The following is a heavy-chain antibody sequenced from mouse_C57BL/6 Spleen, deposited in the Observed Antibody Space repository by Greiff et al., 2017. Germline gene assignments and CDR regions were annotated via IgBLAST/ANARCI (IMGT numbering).Heavy chain of an antibody. Sequence: EVKLMESGPGLVKPSQSLSLTCSVTGYSITSGYYWNWIRQFPGNKLEWMGYISYDGSNNYNPSPKNRISITRDTSKNQFFLKLNSVTTEDTATYYCARDDGYFWYFDVWGTGTTVTVSS. D-gene: IGHD2-3*01. J-gene: IGHJ1*03. V-gene: IGHV3-6*01. CDR1: GYSITSGYY. CDR2: ISYDGSN. CDR3: ARDDGYFWYFDV.